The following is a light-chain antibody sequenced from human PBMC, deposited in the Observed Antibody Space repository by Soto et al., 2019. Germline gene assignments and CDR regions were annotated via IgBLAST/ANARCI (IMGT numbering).Light chain of an antibody. CDR3: QQCNSYSRT. J-gene: IGKJ1*01. V-gene: IGKV1-5*01. CDR1: QSISSW. CDR2: DAS. Sequence: DIQMTQSPSTLSASVGDRVTSTCRASQSISSWLAWYQQKPGKAPKLLIYDASSLESGVPSRFSGSGYGTDFPLAISSLKPDDVATYYCQQCNSYSRTFGQGTQVEIK.